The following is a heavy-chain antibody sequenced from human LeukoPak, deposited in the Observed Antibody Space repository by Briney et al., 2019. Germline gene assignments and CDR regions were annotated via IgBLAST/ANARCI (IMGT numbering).Heavy chain of an antibody. CDR3: ARWSSGDYYYVDY. D-gene: IGHD3-22*01. CDR2: IYTSGST. J-gene: IGHJ4*02. Sequence: KTSETLSLTCTVSGGSISSYSWSWIRQPAGKGLEWIGRIYTSGSTKYSPSLKSRVTMSVDTSKNQFSLKLTSVTAADMAIYYCARWSSGDYYYVDYWGQGTLVTVSS. V-gene: IGHV4-4*07. CDR1: GGSISSYS.